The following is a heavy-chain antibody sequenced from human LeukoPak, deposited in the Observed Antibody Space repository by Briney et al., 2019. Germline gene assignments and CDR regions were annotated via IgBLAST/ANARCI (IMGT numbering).Heavy chain of an antibody. V-gene: IGHV4-59*01. D-gene: IGHD3-22*01. J-gene: IGHJ4*02. Sequence: SESLSLTCTVSGGSISSYYWSWIRQPPGKGLEWIGYIYYSGSTNYNPSLKSRVTISVDTSKNQFSLRLRSVTAADTAVYYCARVTGYMIEDYFDYWGQGTLVTVSS. CDR3: ARVTGYMIEDYFDY. CDR2: IYYSGST. CDR1: GGSISSYY.